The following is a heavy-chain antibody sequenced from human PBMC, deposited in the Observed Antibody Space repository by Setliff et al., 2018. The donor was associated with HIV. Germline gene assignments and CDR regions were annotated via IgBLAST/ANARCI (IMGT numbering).Heavy chain of an antibody. CDR3: AKDRGRGNWLDP. D-gene: IGHD3-16*01. CDR1: GGTFSSYA. J-gene: IGHJ5*02. Sequence: GASVKVSCKPSGGTFSSYAITWVRQAPGQGLEWMGGIIPILGVANQAQKFQGRVTITADKSTNTAYMELSSLRSEDTAVYYCAKDRGRGNWLDPWGQGTLVTVSS. V-gene: IGHV1-69*10. CDR2: IIPILGVA.